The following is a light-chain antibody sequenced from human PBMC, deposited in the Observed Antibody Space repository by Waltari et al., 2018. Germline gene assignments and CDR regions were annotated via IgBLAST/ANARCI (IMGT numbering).Light chain of an antibody. J-gene: IGKJ4*01. CDR2: GAS. CDR1: QSVSSNF. CDR3: QQYDSIVLT. Sequence: CRASQSVSSNFLNWYQQKPGQAPRLLIYGASSRATGIPDRFSGSGSGTDFTLTISRLEPEDFAVYYCQQYDSIVLTFGGGTKVEI. V-gene: IGKV3-20*01.